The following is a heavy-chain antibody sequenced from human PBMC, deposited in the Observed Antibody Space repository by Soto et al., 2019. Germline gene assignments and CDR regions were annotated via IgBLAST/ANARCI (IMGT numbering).Heavy chain of an antibody. CDR2: IYYSGST. J-gene: IGHJ4*02. D-gene: IGHD6-13*01. CDR1: GGSISSGGYY. V-gene: IGHV4-31*03. CDR3: AVLVRRTSWYLDY. Sequence: PSETLSLTCTVSGGSISSGGYYWSWIRQHPGKGLEWIGYIYYSGSTYYNPSLKSRVTISVDTSKNQFSLKLSSVTAADTAVYYCAVLVRRTSWYLDYWGQGTLVTVSS.